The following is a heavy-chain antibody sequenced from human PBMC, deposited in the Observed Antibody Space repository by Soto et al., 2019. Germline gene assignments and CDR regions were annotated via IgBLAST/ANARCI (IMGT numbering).Heavy chain of an antibody. V-gene: IGHV4-4*07. D-gene: IGHD3-9*01. CDR3: ARVGMIGSVLGSWFDP. Sequence: SETLSLTCTVSGGSINSYYWSWIRQPAGKALEWIGRMYTSGSTDYNPSLKSRVTMSLDTSKNQFSLTLSSVTAADTAVYYCARVGMIGSVLGSWFDPWGQGTLVTVSS. J-gene: IGHJ5*02. CDR1: GGSINSYY. CDR2: MYTSGST.